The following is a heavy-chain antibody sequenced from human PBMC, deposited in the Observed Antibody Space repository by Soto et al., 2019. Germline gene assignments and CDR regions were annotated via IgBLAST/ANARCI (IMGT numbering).Heavy chain of an antibody. J-gene: IGHJ4*02. D-gene: IGHD6-6*01. V-gene: IGHV3-21*01. CDR2: ISSSSSYI. CDR1: GFTFSSYS. Sequence: GGSLRLSCAASGFTFSSYSMNWVRQAPGKGLEWVSYISSSSSYIYYADSVKGRFTISRDNAKNSLYLQMNSLRAEDTAVHYGVRARSSSGYLDYWGQGTLVTVSS. CDR3: VRARSSSGYLDY.